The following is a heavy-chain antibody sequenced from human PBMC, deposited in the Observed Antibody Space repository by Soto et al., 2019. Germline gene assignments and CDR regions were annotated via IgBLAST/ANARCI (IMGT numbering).Heavy chain of an antibody. V-gene: IGHV4-4*02. CDR1: GGSISSSNW. J-gene: IGHJ6*02. D-gene: IGHD6-6*01. CDR2: IYHSGST. Sequence: SETLSLTCAVSGGSISSSNWWSWVRQPPGKGLEWIGEIYHSGSTNYNPSLTSRVTMSVHKSKNQFSLKLSSVTAADTAVYYCARVEYSSSSYYYYGMDVWGQGTTVTVS. CDR3: ARVEYSSSSYYYYGMDV.